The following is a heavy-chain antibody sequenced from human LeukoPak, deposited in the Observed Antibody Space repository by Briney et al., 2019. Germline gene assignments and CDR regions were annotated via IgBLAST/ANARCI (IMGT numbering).Heavy chain of an antibody. CDR1: GGSFSGYY. CDR3: ATDLTGPEDY. V-gene: IGHV4-34*01. Sequence: SETLSLTCAVYGGSFSGYYWSWIRPAPGKGLEWIGEINHSGSTNYNPSLKSRVTISVDTSKNQFSLKLSSVTAADTAVYYCATDLTGPEDYWGQGTLVTVSP. CDR2: INHSGST. J-gene: IGHJ4*02.